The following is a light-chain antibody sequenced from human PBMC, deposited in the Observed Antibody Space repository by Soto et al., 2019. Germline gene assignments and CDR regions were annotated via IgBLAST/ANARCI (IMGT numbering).Light chain of an antibody. V-gene: IGKV3-15*01. CDR3: QQYDNWPPWT. J-gene: IGKJ1*01. Sequence: EIVMAQSPATLSVSLGERATLSCRASQTVGSNLAWYQHRPGQAPRLLIYGASTRATGIPARFSGGGSGTEFTLTISSLQSEDFAVYYCQQYDNWPPWTLGQGTKVDIK. CDR2: GAS. CDR1: QTVGSN.